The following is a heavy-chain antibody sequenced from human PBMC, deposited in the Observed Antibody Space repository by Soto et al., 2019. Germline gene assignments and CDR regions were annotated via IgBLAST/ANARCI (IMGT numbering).Heavy chain of an antibody. CDR2: IFYTGSS. J-gene: IGHJ4*02. V-gene: IGHV4-59*08. Sequence: QVQLQESGPGLVKPSETLSLTCTVSGDSISGYYWSWIRQPPGKGLEYVGFIFYTGSSNYNPSLEGRVTMSVDTSKNQLFLKLTSVTAADTDVYYCARLGVCGSDCYSFDNWGQGTLVTVSS. CDR1: GDSISGYY. CDR3: ARLGVCGSDCYSFDN. D-gene: IGHD2-21*02.